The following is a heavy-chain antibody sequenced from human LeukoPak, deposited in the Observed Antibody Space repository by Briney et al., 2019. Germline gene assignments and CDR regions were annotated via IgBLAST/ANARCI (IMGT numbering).Heavy chain of an antibody. CDR2: MNPNSGNT. V-gene: IGHV1-8*03. J-gene: IGHJ5*02. CDR1: GYTFTSYD. CDR3: ARNPDTAMGDWFDP. Sequence: ASVTVSCKASGYTFTSYDINWVRQAPGQGLEWMGWMNPNSGNTGYAQKFQGRVTITRNTSISTAYMELSSLRSEDTAVYYCARNPDTAMGDWFDPWGQGTLVTVSS. D-gene: IGHD5-18*01.